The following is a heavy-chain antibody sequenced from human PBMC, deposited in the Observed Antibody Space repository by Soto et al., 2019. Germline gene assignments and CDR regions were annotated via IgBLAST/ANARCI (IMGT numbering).Heavy chain of an antibody. Sequence: QVQLQESGPGLVKPSGTLSLTCAVSRGSISTSNLWTWVRQPPGKGLEWIGEIYHSGSTNYNPSLKSRVTISVDTSKNQFSLKLNSVTAADTAVYYCARSPRSIAAGGIDYWGQGFLVTVSS. CDR1: RGSISTSNL. J-gene: IGHJ4*02. CDR3: ARSPRSIAAGGIDY. V-gene: IGHV4-4*02. CDR2: IYHSGST. D-gene: IGHD6-13*01.